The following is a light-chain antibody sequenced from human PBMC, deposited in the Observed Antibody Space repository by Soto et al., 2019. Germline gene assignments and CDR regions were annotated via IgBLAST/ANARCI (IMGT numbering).Light chain of an antibody. Sequence: QSALTKPASVSGSPGQSITISCTGTSSDIGSNNYVSWFQQRPGKAPTLIIYEVSNRPSGVSTHFSGSKSGNTASLTISGLLPEDEAEYYCSSYTTTTLVFGGGTKVTVL. J-gene: IGLJ3*02. CDR2: EVS. CDR3: SSYTTTTLV. CDR1: SSDIGSNNY. V-gene: IGLV2-14*01.